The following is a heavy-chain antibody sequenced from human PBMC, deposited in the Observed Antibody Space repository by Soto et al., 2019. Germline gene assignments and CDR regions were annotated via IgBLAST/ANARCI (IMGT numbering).Heavy chain of an antibody. V-gene: IGHV3-23*01. Sequence: PGGSLRLSCAASGFTFSSYAMSWVRQAPGKGLEWVSAISGSGGSTYYADSVKGRFTISRDNSKNTLYLQMNSLRAEDTAVYYCAKDKGGDSSSCYSYSRPYYYYYGMDVWGQGTTVTVSS. D-gene: IGHD6-13*01. CDR1: GFTFSSYA. J-gene: IGHJ6*02. CDR2: ISGSGGST. CDR3: AKDKGGDSSSCYSYSRPYYYYYGMDV.